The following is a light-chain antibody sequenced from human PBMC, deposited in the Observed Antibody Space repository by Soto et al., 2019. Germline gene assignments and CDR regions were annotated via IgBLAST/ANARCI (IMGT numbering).Light chain of an antibody. CDR3: QNRMNWHLT. CDR2: DAY. J-gene: IGKJ5*01. V-gene: IGKV3-11*01. Sequence: EIVLTQSPASLSLSPGARATLSCRASQSVSSYLAWYQQKPGQAPRLLIYDAYNRATGIPARFSGSGSGTDFTLTIRSIEPEEFAVYYCQNRMNWHLTFGKGKRLEIK. CDR1: QSVSSY.